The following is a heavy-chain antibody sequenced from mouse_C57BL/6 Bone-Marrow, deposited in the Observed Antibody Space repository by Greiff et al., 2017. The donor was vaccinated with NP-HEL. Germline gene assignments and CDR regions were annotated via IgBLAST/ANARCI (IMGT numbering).Heavy chain of an antibody. CDR1: GYTFTSYW. CDR2: IHPNSGST. J-gene: IGHJ4*01. CDR3: ARRGLRYAMDY. V-gene: IGHV1-64*01. D-gene: IGHD1-1*01. Sequence: QVQLQQPGAELVKPGASVKLSCKASGYTFTSYWMHWVKQRPGQGLEWIGMIHPNSGSTNYNEKFKSKATLTVDKSSSTAYMQLSSLTSEDSAVDYCARRGLRYAMDYWGQGTSVTVSS.